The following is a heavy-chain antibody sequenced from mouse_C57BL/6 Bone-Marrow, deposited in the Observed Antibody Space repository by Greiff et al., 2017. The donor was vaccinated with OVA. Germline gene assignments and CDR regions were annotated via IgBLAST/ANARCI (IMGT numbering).Heavy chain of an antibody. CDR3: ARCSPYDYGSIQAWFAY. CDR1: GYTFTSYG. CDR2: IYPRSGNT. D-gene: IGHD1-1*01. Sequence: QVQLQQSGAELARPGASVKLSCKASGYTFTSYGISWVKQRTGQGLEWIGEIYPRSGNTYYNEKFKGKAPLTADKSSSTAYMELRSLTSEDSAVYFCARCSPYDYGSIQAWFAYWGQGTLVTVSA. J-gene: IGHJ3*01. V-gene: IGHV1-81*01.